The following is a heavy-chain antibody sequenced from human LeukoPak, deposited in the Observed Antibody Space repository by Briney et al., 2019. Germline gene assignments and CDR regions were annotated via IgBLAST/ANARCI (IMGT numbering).Heavy chain of an antibody. J-gene: IGHJ4*02. V-gene: IGHV4-39*01. D-gene: IGHD3-10*01. Sequence: SETLSLTCTVSGGSISSSSYYWVWIRQPPGKGLEWIGSIYYSGSIYYNPSLKSRVTISVDTSKNQFSLKLSSVTAADTAVYYCASLLWFGASKLDYWGQGTLVTVSS. CDR3: ASLLWFGASKLDY. CDR2: IYYSGSI. CDR1: GGSISSSSYY.